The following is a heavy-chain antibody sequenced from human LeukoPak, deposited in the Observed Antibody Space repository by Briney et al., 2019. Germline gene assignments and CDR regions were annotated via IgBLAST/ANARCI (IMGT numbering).Heavy chain of an antibody. D-gene: IGHD3-3*01. Sequence: GASVKVSCKASGYTFTGYYMHWVRQAPGQGLEWMGCINPNSGGTNYAQKFQGRVTMTRDTSISTAYMELSRLRSDDTAVYYCARDPDYDFWSGPFDYWGQGTLVTVSS. CDR3: ARDPDYDFWSGPFDY. CDR1: GYTFTGYY. CDR2: INPNSGGT. J-gene: IGHJ4*02. V-gene: IGHV1-2*02.